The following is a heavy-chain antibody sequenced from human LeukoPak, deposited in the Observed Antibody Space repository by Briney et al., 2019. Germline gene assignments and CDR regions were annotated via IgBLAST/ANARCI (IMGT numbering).Heavy chain of an antibody. V-gene: IGHV4-34*01. CDR2: INHSGST. D-gene: IGHD5-24*01. CDR3: AKGPDGYNRFDY. CDR1: GGSFSGYY. J-gene: IGHJ4*02. Sequence: PSETLSLTCAVYGGSFSGYYWSWIRQPPGKGLEWIGEINHSGSTNYNPSLKSRVTISVDTSKNQFSLKLSSVTAAATAVYYCAKGPDGYNRFDYWGQGTLVTVSS.